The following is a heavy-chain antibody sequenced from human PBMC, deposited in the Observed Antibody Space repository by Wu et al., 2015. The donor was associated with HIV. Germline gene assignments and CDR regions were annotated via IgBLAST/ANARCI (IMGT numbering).Heavy chain of an antibody. CDR2: VNSDNGGT. Sequence: QVQLVQSGAEVKKPGASVKVSCKASGYTFTGYYMHWVRQAPGQGLEWLGWVNSDNGGTNYELKFHGRVTMTRDTSSTTSYMELSSLTSADTAVYYCARTSDWPYYYGMDVVGPRDHGRRFL. CDR3: ARTSDWPYYYGMDV. V-gene: IGHV1-2*02. CDR1: GYTFTGYY. J-gene: IGHJ6*02. D-gene: IGHD6-19*01.